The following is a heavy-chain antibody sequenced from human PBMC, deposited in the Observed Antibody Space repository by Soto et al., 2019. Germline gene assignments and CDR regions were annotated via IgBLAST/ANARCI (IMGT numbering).Heavy chain of an antibody. V-gene: IGHV5-51*01. J-gene: IGHJ4*02. CDR2: IYPGDSDT. CDR1: GYSFTSYW. Sequence: PGEALKIYWKGSGYSFTSYWIGWVRQMPGKGLELMVIIYPGDSDTRYSPSFQGQVTISAEKSIRTAYLQWSSLKASDTAMYYCARQDYYDRRPFYXWGQGTLVTVSX. CDR3: ARQDYYDRRPFYX. D-gene: IGHD3-22*01.